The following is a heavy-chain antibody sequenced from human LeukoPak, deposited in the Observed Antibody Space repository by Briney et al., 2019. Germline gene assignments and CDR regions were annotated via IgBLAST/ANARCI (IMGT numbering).Heavy chain of an antibody. D-gene: IGHD1-26*01. CDR1: GYSITNYY. CDR2: FYYSGST. V-gene: IGHV4-59*12. J-gene: IGHJ3*02. Sequence: SETLSLTCTVSGYSITNYYWSWIRQSPGKGLEWIGYFYYSGSTIYNPSLKSRVTMSVDTSKNQFSLKLSSVTAADTAAYYCARDDPNIVGATSAFDIWGQGTMVTVSS. CDR3: ARDDPNIVGATSAFDI.